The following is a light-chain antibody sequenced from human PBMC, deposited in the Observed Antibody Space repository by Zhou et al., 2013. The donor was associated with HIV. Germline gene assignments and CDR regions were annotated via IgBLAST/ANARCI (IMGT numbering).Light chain of an antibody. CDR2: DAS. V-gene: IGKV1-39*01. CDR3: QQSYSTPYS. CDR1: QDINNY. J-gene: IGKJ2*03. Sequence: DIQMTQSPSSLSASVGDRVTISCQASQDINNYLNWYQQKPGKAPKLLIYDASTLETGVPSRFSGSGSGTDFTLTISSLQPEDFATYYCQQSYSTPYSFGQGTKLEIK.